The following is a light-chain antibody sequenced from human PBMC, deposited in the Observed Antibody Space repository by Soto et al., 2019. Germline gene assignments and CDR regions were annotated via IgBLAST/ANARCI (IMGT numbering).Light chain of an antibody. CDR1: QGVSGW. J-gene: IGKJ1*01. CDR2: DAS. Sequence: DIRITQSPYTLSASVGDTVTVTCRASQGVSGWLAWYQQKPWEAPKLLIYDASALPRGVPSRFSGSGSETTVTHTIESLQTENYATYYCQHYETFSGTFGPGTKVDIK. CDR3: QHYETFSGT. V-gene: IGKV1-5*01.